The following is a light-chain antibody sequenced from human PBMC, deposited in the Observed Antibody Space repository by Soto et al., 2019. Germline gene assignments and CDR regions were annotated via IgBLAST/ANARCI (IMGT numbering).Light chain of an antibody. V-gene: IGKV3-11*01. CDR1: QRVSVY. CDR2: NAS. CDR3: QQRHNWPRT. J-gene: IGKJ1*01. Sequence: ELVLTQSPGTLSLSPGYRATLSCRASQRVSVYLAWYQQKPGQSPRLLIYNASNRATGIPARFSASGSGTDFTLTISSLEPEDFAVYYCQQRHNWPRTFGQGTKGDIK.